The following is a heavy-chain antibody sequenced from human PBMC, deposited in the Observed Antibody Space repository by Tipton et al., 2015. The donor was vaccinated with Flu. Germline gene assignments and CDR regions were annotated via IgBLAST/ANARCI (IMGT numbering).Heavy chain of an antibody. CDR3: ARDKTNVLRYFEAGMDV. Sequence: SLRLSCAASGFTLSDYYMSWIRQAPGKGLEWVSFISSSGIPIYYADSVKGRFTISRDSAENSLYLQMNSLSAEDTAVYYCARDKTNVLRYFEAGMDVWGQGTTVTVSS. CDR1: GFTLSDYY. D-gene: IGHD3-9*01. CDR2: ISSSGIPI. V-gene: IGHV3-11*01. J-gene: IGHJ6*02.